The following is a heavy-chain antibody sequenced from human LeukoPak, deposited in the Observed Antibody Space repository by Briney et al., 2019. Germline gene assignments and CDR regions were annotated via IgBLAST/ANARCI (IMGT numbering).Heavy chain of an antibody. D-gene: IGHD5-12*01. Sequence: GASLRLSCAASGFTFDDYAMHWVRQAPGKGLEWVSGISWNSGSIGYADSVKGRFTISRDNAKNSLYLQMNSLRAEDTALYYCAKDSGYSDYYGMDVWGQGTTVTVSS. CDR1: GFTFDDYA. V-gene: IGHV3-9*01. J-gene: IGHJ6*02. CDR2: ISWNSGSI. CDR3: AKDSGYSDYYGMDV.